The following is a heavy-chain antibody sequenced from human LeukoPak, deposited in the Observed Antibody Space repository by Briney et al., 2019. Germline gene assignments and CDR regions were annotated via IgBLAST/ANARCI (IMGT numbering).Heavy chain of an antibody. CDR3: AKSGGTTGTSLFDY. V-gene: IGHV3-30*18. CDR1: GFTFSSYG. D-gene: IGHD1-1*01. CDR2: ISYDGSNK. J-gene: IGHJ4*02. Sequence: GSLRLSCAASGFTFSSYGMHWVRQAPGKGLEWVAVISYDGSNKYYADSVKGRFTISRDNSKNTLYLQMNSLRAEDTAVYYCAKSGGTTGTSLFDYWGQGTLVTVSS.